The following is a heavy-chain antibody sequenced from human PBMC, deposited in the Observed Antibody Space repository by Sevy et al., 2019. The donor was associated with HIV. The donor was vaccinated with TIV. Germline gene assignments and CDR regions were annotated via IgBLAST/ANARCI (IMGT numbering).Heavy chain of an antibody. CDR2: VYYTGGT. Sequence: LLRASETLSLTCTVSGGSINSDHWNWIRQPPGKGLEWIGYVYYTGGTNYNPSLKNRVTISVDRTKNQFSLKLTSVTAADTAVYYCARRNDFDIWGQGTMVTVSS. V-gene: IGHV4-59*08. J-gene: IGHJ3*02. CDR1: GGSINSDH. CDR3: ARRNDFDI.